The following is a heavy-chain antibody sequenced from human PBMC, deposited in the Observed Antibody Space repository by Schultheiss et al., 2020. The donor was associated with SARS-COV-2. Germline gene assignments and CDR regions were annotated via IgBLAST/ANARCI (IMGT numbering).Heavy chain of an antibody. CDR2: ISSNGGST. J-gene: IGHJ6*02. CDR3: ARLVVVAATPLANYYYGMDV. D-gene: IGHD2-15*01. V-gene: IGHV3-64*04. Sequence: GGSLRLSCSASGFTFSSYAMHWVRQAPGKGLEYVSAISSNGGSTYYADSVKGRFTISRDNSKNTLYLQMNSLRAEDTAVYYCARLVVVAATPLANYYYGMDVWGQGTTVTVSS. CDR1: GFTFSSYA.